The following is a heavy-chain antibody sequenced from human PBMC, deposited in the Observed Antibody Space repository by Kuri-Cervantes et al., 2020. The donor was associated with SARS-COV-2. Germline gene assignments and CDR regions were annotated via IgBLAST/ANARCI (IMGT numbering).Heavy chain of an antibody. CDR3: AKLIWGSYYYYMDV. Sequence: GESLKISCAASGFTFSSYAMHWVRQAPGKGLEWVSSISSSSSYIYYADSVKGRFTISRDNAKNTLYLQMNSLRAEDTAVYYCAKLIWGSYYYYMDVWGKGTTVTVSS. J-gene: IGHJ6*03. D-gene: IGHD7-27*01. V-gene: IGHV3-21*04. CDR2: ISSSSSYI. CDR1: GFTFSSYA.